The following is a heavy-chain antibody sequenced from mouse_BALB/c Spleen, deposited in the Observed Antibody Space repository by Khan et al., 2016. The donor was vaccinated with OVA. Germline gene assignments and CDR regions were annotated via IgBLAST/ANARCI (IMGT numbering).Heavy chain of an antibody. CDR3: ERQPGYYEGSAMDY. CDR1: GFTFSSYG. D-gene: IGHD2-3*01. J-gene: IGHJ4*01. V-gene: IGHV5-6*01. Sequence: EVELVESGGDLVKPGGSLKLSCAASGFTFSSYGMSWVRQTPDKRLEWVATISSGGSYTYYPDSLKGRFIISRDNAKNTLNLQLSCLKSEDTAMYYCERQPGYYEGSAMDYWGQGTSVTVSS. CDR2: ISSGGSYT.